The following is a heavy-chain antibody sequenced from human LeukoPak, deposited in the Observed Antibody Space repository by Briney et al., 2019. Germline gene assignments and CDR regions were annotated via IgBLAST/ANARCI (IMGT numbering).Heavy chain of an antibody. D-gene: IGHD5-18*01. CDR2: IYYSGST. CDR3: ARGYGYSYGSVDY. J-gene: IGHJ4*02. Sequence: PSETLSLTCTVSGGSISSSSYYWGWIRQPPGKGLEWIGSIYYSGSTYYNPSLKSRVTISVDTSKNQFSLKLSSVTAADTAVYYCARGYGYSYGSVDYWGQGTLVTVPS. V-gene: IGHV4-39*01. CDR1: GGSISSSSYY.